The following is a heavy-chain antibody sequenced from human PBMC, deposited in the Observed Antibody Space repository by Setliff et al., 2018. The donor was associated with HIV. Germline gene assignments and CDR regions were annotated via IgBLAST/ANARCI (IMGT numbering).Heavy chain of an antibody. V-gene: IGHV4-31*03. CDR2: IYYSGTT. Sequence: SETLSLTCSVSGASVVSGGYYWSWIRQHPEKGLEWIGYIYYSGTTTYNPSLRSRVTISLDTSLNQFSLKVNSVTAADTAGYYCASSTRKSFDFWTDSRTTYPPYYFDYWGQGTLVTVSS. CDR1: GASVVSGGYY. CDR3: ASSTRKSFDFWTDSRTTYPPYYFDY. J-gene: IGHJ4*02. D-gene: IGHD3-3*01.